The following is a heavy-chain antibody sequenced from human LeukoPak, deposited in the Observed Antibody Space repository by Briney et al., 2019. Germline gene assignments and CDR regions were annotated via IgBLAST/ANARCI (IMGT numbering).Heavy chain of an antibody. D-gene: IGHD4-17*01. CDR1: GYTFTSYY. J-gene: IGHJ4*02. CDR2: INPSGGST. V-gene: IGHV1-46*01. CDR3: ARDLGRTDYGRTYYFDY. Sequence: ASVKVSCKASGYTFTSYYMHWVRQAPGQVLEWMGIINPSGGSTSYAQKFQGRVTMTRDTSTSTVYMELSSLRSEDTAVYYCARDLGRTDYGRTYYFDYWGQGTLVTVSS.